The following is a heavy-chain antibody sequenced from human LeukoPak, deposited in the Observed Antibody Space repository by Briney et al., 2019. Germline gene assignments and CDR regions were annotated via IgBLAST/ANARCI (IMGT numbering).Heavy chain of an antibody. CDR1: GFTFSSHY. CDR3: ARDVVSFDWLLPMGNFDS. Sequence: GGSLRLSCSASGFTFSSHYMTWVRQAPGKGLEWISYISGDGRTIYYADSVKGRFTISRDNAKNSLYLQMNSLRAEDTALYYCARDVVSFDWLLPMGNFDSWGQGTLVTVSS. J-gene: IGHJ4*02. CDR2: ISGDGRTI. V-gene: IGHV3-48*04. D-gene: IGHD3-9*01.